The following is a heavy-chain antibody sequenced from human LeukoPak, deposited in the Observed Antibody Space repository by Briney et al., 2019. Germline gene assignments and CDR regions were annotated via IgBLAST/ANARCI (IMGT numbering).Heavy chain of an antibody. Sequence: GGSLRLSCAASGFTFSSYAMSWVRQAPGKGLDWVSTISASGGHTYYADSVKGRFAISRDNSGNTLTLQMHSLRVEDTAVYYCVRRVQLDYWGQGTLVSVSS. CDR1: GFTFSSYA. V-gene: IGHV3-23*01. J-gene: IGHJ4*02. CDR3: VRRVQLDY. CDR2: ISASGGHT. D-gene: IGHD3-10*01.